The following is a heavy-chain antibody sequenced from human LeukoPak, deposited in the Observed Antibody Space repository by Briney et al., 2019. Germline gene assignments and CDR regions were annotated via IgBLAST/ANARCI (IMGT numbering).Heavy chain of an antibody. CDR2: ISGSGDST. Sequence: PGGSLRLSCAASGFTFSNYAMRWVRQAPGKGLEWVSGISGSGDSTYYADSVKGRFTISRDNSKNTLYLQMNSPRVEDTAVYYCAKIGIVPAARVYWGQGTLVTVSS. D-gene: IGHD2-2*01. CDR3: AKIGIVPAARVY. J-gene: IGHJ4*02. V-gene: IGHV3-23*01. CDR1: GFTFSNYA.